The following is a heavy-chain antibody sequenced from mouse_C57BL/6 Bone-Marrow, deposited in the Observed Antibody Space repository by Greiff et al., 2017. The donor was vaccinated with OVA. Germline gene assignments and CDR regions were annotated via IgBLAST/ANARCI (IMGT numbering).Heavy chain of an antibody. V-gene: IGHV1-61*01. CDR2: IYPSDSET. CDR1: GYTFTSYW. Sequence: VKLQQPGAELVRPGSSVKLSCKASGYTFTSYWMDWVKQRPGQGLEWIGNIYPSDSETHYNQKFKDKATLTVDKSSSTAYMQLSSLTSEDSAVYYCARWRLRRAFDYWGQGTTLTVSS. D-gene: IGHD2-2*01. J-gene: IGHJ2*01. CDR3: ARWRLRRAFDY.